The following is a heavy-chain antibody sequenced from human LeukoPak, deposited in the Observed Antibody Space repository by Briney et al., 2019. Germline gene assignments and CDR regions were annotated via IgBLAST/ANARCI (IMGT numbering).Heavy chain of an antibody. CDR1: GGSFTDYY. Sequence: SETLSLTCAVYGGSFTDYYWSWIRQSPGKGLEWIGDINHSGSTYYNPSLKSRVTISVDTSKNQFSLKLSSVTAADTAVYYCARASEYTIGWTTINWFDPWGQGTLVTVSS. CDR2: INHSGST. V-gene: IGHV4-34*01. J-gene: IGHJ5*02. CDR3: ARASEYTIGWTTINWFDP. D-gene: IGHD6-25*01.